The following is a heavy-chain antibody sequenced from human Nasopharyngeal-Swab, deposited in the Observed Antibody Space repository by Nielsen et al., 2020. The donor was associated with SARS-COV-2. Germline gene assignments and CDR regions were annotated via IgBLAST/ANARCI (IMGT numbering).Heavy chain of an antibody. CDR2: INPSGGST. V-gene: IGHV1-46*01. CDR3: ARDQASIPAMAY. Sequence: ASVKVSCKASGYTFTSYYMHWVRQAPGQGLEWMGIINPSGGSTSYAQKFQGRVTMTRDTSTSTVYMELSSLRAEDTAVYYCARDQASIPAMAYWGQGTLVTVSS. D-gene: IGHD6-13*01. J-gene: IGHJ4*02. CDR1: GYTFTSYY.